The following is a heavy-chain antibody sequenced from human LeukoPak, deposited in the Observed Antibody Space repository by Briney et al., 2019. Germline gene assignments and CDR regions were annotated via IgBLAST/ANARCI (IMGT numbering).Heavy chain of an antibody. CDR2: ISSSSSYI. CDR1: GFTFSSYS. V-gene: IGHV3-21*01. Sequence: PGGSLRLSCAASGFTFSSYSMNWVRQAPGKGLEWVSSISSSSSYIYYADSVKGRFTISRDNAKNSLYLQMNSLRAEDTAVYYCARALGGSMGAFDIWGQGTMVTVSS. J-gene: IGHJ3*02. D-gene: IGHD3-16*01. CDR3: ARALGGSMGAFDI.